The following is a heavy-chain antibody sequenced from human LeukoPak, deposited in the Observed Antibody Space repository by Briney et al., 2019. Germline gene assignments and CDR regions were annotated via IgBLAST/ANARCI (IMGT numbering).Heavy chain of an antibody. CDR2: INAGNGNT. Sequence: ASVKVSCKASGYTFTSYAMHWVRQAPGQRLEWMGWINAGNGNTKYSQKFQGRVTITRDTSASTVYMELSSLRSEDTAVYYCAREPHRYCSSTTCYVFDYWGQGTLVTVSS. V-gene: IGHV1-3*01. J-gene: IGHJ4*02. CDR3: AREPHRYCSSTTCYVFDY. CDR1: GYTFTSYA. D-gene: IGHD2-2*01.